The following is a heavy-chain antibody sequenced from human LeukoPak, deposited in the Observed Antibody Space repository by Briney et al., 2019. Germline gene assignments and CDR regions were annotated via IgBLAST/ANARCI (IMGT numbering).Heavy chain of an antibody. J-gene: IGHJ4*02. CDR3: ARKKKPGVLSSSRGYFDY. CDR2: INHSGST. V-gene: IGHV4-34*01. D-gene: IGHD6-13*01. CDR1: GGSFSGYY. Sequence: PSETLSLTCAVYGGSFSGYYWSWIRQPPGKGLEWIGEINHSGSTNYNPSLKSRVTISVDTSKNQFSLKLSSVTAADTAVYYCARKKKPGVLSSSRGYFDYWGQGTLVTVSS.